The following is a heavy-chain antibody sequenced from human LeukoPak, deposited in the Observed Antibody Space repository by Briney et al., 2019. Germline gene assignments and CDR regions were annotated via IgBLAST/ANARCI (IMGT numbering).Heavy chain of an antibody. CDR3: AREEFYDSSGYYYYYYYYGMDV. V-gene: IGHV3-72*01. CDR1: GFTFSDHY. Sequence: TGGSLRLSCAASGFTFSDHYMDWVRQAPGKGLEWVGRTRDKANSYTTEYAASVKGGFTISRDDSKNSLYLQMNSLKTEDTAVYYCAREEFYDSSGYYYYYYYYGMDVWGQGTMATVSS. D-gene: IGHD3-22*01. CDR2: TRDKANSYTT. J-gene: IGHJ6*02.